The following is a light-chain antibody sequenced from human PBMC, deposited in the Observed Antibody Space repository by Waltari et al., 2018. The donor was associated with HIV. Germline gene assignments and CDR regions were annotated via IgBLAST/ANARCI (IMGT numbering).Light chain of an antibody. CDR1: TSALGASTY. V-gene: IGLV2-14*01. CDR3: STYTGRGTDTVL. CDR2: EVS. Sequence: QSALTQPPSVSGSPGQSIAIPCPGSTSALGASTYVSWFQPHPGKAPKLIIFEVSNRPAGVSNRFSGSKSGNTASLTISGLQAEDEADYYCSTYTGRGTDTVLFAGGTKLTVL. J-gene: IGLJ2*01.